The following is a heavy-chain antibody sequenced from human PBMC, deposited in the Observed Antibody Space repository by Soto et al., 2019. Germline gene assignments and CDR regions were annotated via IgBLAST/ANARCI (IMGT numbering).Heavy chain of an antibody. Sequence: SETLSLTCTVSGGSISSSSYYGGWIRQPPGKGLEWIGSIYYSGSAYYNPSLKSRVTISVDTSKNQFSLKLSAVTAADTAVYYCARHSSGWYVGLLSWFDPWGQGTLVTVSS. J-gene: IGHJ5*02. CDR2: IYYSGSA. CDR3: ARHSSGWYVGLLSWFDP. V-gene: IGHV4-39*01. CDR1: GGSISSSSYY. D-gene: IGHD6-19*01.